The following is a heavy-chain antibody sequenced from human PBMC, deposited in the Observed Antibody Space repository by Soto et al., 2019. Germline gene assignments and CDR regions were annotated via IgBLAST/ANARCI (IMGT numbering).Heavy chain of an antibody. D-gene: IGHD4-17*01. V-gene: IGHV4-39*01. CDR2: ISYSGRT. Sequence: NLSLTCTVSGASIKTDNSFWVWIRQSPRRGLELIGSISYSGRTYDNPSLQSRVTISIDTSKDQFSLKLTSVTTADTAVYYCARRRASDYGGNHHPYYFDRWGQGALVTVSS. CDR3: ARRRASDYGGNHHPYYFDR. J-gene: IGHJ4*02. CDR1: GASIKTDNSF.